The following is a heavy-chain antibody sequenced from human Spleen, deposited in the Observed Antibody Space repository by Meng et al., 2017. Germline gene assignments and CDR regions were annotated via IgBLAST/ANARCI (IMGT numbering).Heavy chain of an antibody. V-gene: IGHV3-23*01. Sequence: GGSLRLSCAASGFTFSSYVMSWVRQAPGRGLECVSNISGSGGTTYYADSVKGRFTVSIDNSKNTLHLQMNSLRADDTAVYYCAREGSIESAAVFDYWGLGTRVTVSS. CDR3: AREGSIESAAVFDY. D-gene: IGHD6-13*01. CDR2: ISGSGGTT. CDR1: GFTFSSYV. J-gene: IGHJ4*02.